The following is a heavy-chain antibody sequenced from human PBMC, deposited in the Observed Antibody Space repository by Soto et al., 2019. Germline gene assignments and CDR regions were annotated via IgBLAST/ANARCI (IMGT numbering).Heavy chain of an antibody. CDR1: GGTFSSYA. J-gene: IGHJ5*02. D-gene: IGHD5-12*01. CDR3: ASCRDGYNYWFDP. Sequence: GASVKVSCKAPGGTFSSYAISWVRQAPGQGLEWMGGIIPIFGTANYAQKFQGRVTITADESTSTAYMELSSLRSEDTAVYYCASCRDGYNYWFDPWGQGTLVTVSS. V-gene: IGHV1-69*13. CDR2: IIPIFGTA.